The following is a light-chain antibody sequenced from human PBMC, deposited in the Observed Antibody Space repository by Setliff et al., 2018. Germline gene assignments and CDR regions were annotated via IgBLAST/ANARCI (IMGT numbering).Light chain of an antibody. J-gene: IGKJ4*01. CDR2: GTS. CDR3: QQYGSSTSLT. V-gene: IGKV3-20*01. Sequence: EIVLTQSPGTLSLSPGERATLSCRASQSISSKSLAWYQQTPGQAPRLLIYGTSNRATGIPDRFSGSGSGTDFTLTISRLEPEDFAVYHCQQYGSSTSLTFGGGTKVDI. CDR1: QSISSKS.